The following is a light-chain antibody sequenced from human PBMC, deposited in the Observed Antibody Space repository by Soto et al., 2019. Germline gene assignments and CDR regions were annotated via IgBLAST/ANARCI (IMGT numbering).Light chain of an antibody. J-gene: IGKJ1*01. CDR3: QQYGSSPQT. Sequence: IGLTQSPGTLSLSPGERATLSCRASQSVSSSYLAWYQQKTGQAPRLLIYGASSRATGIPDRFSGSGSGTDFTLTISRLEPEDLAVYYCQQYGSSPQTFGQGTNVEIK. V-gene: IGKV3-20*01. CDR2: GAS. CDR1: QSVSSSY.